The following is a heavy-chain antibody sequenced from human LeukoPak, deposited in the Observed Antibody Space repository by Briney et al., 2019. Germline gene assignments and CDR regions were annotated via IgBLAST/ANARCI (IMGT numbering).Heavy chain of an antibody. D-gene: IGHD5-18*01. CDR2: IIPVLNIT. V-gene: IGHV1-69*04. Sequence: GASVKVSCKTSGGTFSSSAITWVRPAPGQGLEGMGRIIPVLNITTYAQKFQGSVTITADTPTSTVYMELSSLRSEETAVYYCARDQGLTAPPPYGLDVSGQGTTVIVSS. J-gene: IGHJ6*02. CDR3: ARDQGLTAPPPYGLDV. CDR1: GGTFSSSA.